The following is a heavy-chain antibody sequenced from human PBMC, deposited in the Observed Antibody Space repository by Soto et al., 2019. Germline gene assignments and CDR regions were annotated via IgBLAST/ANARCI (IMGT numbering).Heavy chain of an antibody. CDR2: INHSGST. D-gene: IGHD3-10*01. Sequence: SETLSLTCAVYGGSFSGYYWSWNRQPPGKGLEWIGEINHSGSTNYNPSLKSRVTISVDTSKNQFSLKLSSVTAADTAVYYCARHLLWFGELFNWFDPWGQGTLVTVSS. J-gene: IGHJ5*02. CDR3: ARHLLWFGELFNWFDP. V-gene: IGHV4-34*01. CDR1: GGSFSGYY.